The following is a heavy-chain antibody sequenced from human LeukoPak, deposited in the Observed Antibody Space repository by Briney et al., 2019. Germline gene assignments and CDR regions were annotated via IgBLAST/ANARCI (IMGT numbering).Heavy chain of an antibody. CDR3: ATALPSIAARPGYYGMDV. D-gene: IGHD6-6*01. CDR2: IIPIFGTA. J-gene: IGHJ6*02. V-gene: IGHV1-69*13. Sequence: ASVKVSCKASGYTFTSYDINWVRQAPGQGLEWMGGIIPIFGTANYAQKFQGRVTITADESTSTAYMELSSLRSEDTAVYYCATALPSIAARPGYYGMDVWGQGTTVTVSS. CDR1: GYTFTSYD.